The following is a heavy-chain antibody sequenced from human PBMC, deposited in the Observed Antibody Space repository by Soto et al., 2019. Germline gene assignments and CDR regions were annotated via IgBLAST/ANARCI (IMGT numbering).Heavy chain of an antibody. Sequence: EVQMVESGGGLVQPGGSLRLSCAASGFTFSNYWMNWVRQAPGKGLEWVANIKQDGREKYYVDSVKRRFTISRDNAKNSLYLQMNSLRAEHTDVYYCARAITAAGSYWGQGTLVTVSS. CDR2: IKQDGREK. J-gene: IGHJ4*02. D-gene: IGHD6-13*01. V-gene: IGHV3-7*04. CDR1: GFTFSNYW. CDR3: ARAITAAGSY.